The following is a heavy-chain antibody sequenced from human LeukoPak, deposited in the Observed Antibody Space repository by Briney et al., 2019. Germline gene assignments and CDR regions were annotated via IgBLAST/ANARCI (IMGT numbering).Heavy chain of an antibody. CDR2: IRYDGSNK. CDR3: AKEPAWYCSSSSCLNWYFDL. V-gene: IGHV3-30*02. CDR1: GFTFSNFG. Sequence: GGSLRLSCAASGFTFSNFGMHWVRQAPGKGLEWVAFIRYDGSNKYYEDSLKGRFTISRDNSKNTVYLQVNSLRAEDTAMYYCAKEPAWYCSSSSCLNWYFDLWGRGTLVTVSS. J-gene: IGHJ2*01. D-gene: IGHD2-2*01.